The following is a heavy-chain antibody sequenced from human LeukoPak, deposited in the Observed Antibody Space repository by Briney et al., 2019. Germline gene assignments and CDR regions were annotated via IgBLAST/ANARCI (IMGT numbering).Heavy chain of an antibody. Sequence: GGSLRLSCAASGFTFSSFGMNWVRQAPGKGLEWVSYIDDSGDTINNADSVKGRFTISRDNARNSLYLQMNSLTAEATAVYYCARGRDTSAFAFLDYWGPGTLVTISS. D-gene: IGHD2-15*01. CDR1: GFTFSSFG. J-gene: IGHJ4*02. CDR2: IDDSGDTI. V-gene: IGHV3-48*03. CDR3: ARGRDTSAFAFLDY.